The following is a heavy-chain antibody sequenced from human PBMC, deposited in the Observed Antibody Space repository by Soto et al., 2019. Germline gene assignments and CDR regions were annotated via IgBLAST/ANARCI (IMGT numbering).Heavy chain of an antibody. Sequence: QLQLQESGSGLVETAQTLSLTCIVSGDSISSGGFPWTWIRQSTGKGLEWIGYVYRTGATSYNPSLESRASISVVTSRNQFSLKLMSVTPADSAVYFCARDSYAMSSFALDVWGRGTALTVSS. V-gene: IGHV4-30-2*06. CDR3: ARDSYAMSSFALDV. J-gene: IGHJ6*02. CDR2: VYRTGAT. D-gene: IGHD2-2*01. CDR1: GDSISSGGFP.